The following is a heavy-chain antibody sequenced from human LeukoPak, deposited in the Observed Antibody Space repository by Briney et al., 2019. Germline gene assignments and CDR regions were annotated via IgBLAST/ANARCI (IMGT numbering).Heavy chain of an antibody. CDR2: ISSSGSTI. D-gene: IGHD5-12*01. Sequence: GSLRLSCAASGFTFSSYEMNWVRQAPGKGLEWVSYISSSGSTIYYADSVKGRFTISRDNAKNSLYLQMNSLRAEDTAVYYCARDGYSGYEYWGQGTLVTVSS. CDR3: ARDGYSGYEY. J-gene: IGHJ4*02. V-gene: IGHV3-48*03. CDR1: GFTFSSYE.